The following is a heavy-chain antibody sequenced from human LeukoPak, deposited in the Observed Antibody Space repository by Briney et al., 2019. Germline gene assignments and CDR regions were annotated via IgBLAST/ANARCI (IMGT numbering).Heavy chain of an antibody. J-gene: IGHJ3*02. V-gene: IGHV1-2*02. CDR2: TNPNSGGT. CDR3: ARDIWFGELTDAFDI. CDR1: GYTFTGYY. D-gene: IGHD3-10*01. Sequence: ASVKVSCKASGYTFTGYYMHWVRQAPGQGLEWMGWTNPNSGGTNYAQKFQGRVTMTRDTSISTAYMELSRLRSDDTAVYYCARDIWFGELTDAFDIWGQGTMVTVSS.